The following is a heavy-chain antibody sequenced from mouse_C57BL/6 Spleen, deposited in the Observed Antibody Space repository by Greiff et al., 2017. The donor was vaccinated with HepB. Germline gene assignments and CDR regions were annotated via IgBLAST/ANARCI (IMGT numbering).Heavy chain of an antibody. CDR3: SRGGYCGMDY. D-gene: IGHD2-3*01. CDR2: IDPETGGT. CDR1: GYTFTDYE. V-gene: IGHV1-15*01. Sequence: QVQLQQSGAELVRPGASVTLSCKASGYTFTDYEMHWVKQTPVHGLEWIGAIDPETGGTAYNQKFKGKAILTADKSSSTAYMELRSLTSEDSAVYYCSRGGYCGMDYWGQGTLVTVSS. J-gene: IGHJ4*01.